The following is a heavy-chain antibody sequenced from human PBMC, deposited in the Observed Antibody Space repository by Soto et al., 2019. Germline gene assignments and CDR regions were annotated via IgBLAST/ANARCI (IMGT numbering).Heavy chain of an antibody. CDR1: GGSFTTYY. CDR3: ARRYCSDSYCSYFDY. V-gene: IGHV4-34*01. J-gene: IGHJ4*02. CDR2: INHSGFT. Sequence: QVQLHQWGAGLSKPSETLSLTCAVYGGSFTTYYWSWIRQSPGKGLEWIGEINHSGFTNYNPSLESRVTTSVDTSKNQFSLKLRSVTAADTAIYYCARRYCSDSYCSYFDYWGRGTLVSVSS. D-gene: IGHD2-15*01.